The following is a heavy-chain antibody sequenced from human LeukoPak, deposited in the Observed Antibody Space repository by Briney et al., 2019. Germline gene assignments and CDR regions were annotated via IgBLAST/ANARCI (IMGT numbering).Heavy chain of an antibody. CDR1: GESITSYY. CDR3: AMDSSGYYYYMDV. D-gene: IGHD3-22*01. J-gene: IGHJ6*03. V-gene: IGHV4-4*07. CDR2: IYTSGST. Sequence: SETLSLTCIVSGESITSYYWSWIRQPAGKGLEWIGRIYTSGSTNYNPSLKSRVTISVDTSKNQFSLKLSSVTAADTAVYYCAMDSSGYYYYMDVWGKGTTVTISS.